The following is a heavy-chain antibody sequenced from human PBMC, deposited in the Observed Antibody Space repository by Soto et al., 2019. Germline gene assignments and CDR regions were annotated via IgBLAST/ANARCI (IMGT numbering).Heavy chain of an antibody. J-gene: IGHJ5*02. V-gene: IGHV5-10-1*01. CDR1: GYSFTTHW. Sequence: GESLKISCQGSGYSFTTHWITWVRQTPGKGLEWMGRIDPSNSYINYSPSLQGHVTISVDRSITTAYLQWSSLKASDTAMYYCARGYCTTTICDPWFDPWGQGTLVTVSS. D-gene: IGHD2-2*01. CDR2: IDPSNSYI. CDR3: ARGYCTTTICDPWFDP.